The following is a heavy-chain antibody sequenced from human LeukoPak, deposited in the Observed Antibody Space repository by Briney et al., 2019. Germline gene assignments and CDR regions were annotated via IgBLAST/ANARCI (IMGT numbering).Heavy chain of an antibody. J-gene: IGHJ4*02. CDR2: ISYDGSNK. CDR1: GFTFSSYA. D-gene: IGHD6-19*01. Sequence: PRGSLRLSCAASGFTFSSYAMHWVRQAPGKGLEWVAVISYDGSNKYYADSVKGRFTISRDNSKNTLYLQMNSLRAEDTAVYYCARVPLVAVAGFDYWGQGTLVTVSS. CDR3: ARVPLVAVAGFDY. V-gene: IGHV3-30-3*01.